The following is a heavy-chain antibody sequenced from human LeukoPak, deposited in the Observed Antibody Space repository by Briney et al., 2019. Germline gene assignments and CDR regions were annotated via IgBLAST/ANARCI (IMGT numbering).Heavy chain of an antibody. CDR2: INHSGST. Sequence: SETLSLTCAVYGGSFSGYYWSWIRQPPGKGLEWIGEINHSGSTNYNPSLKSRVTISVDTSKNQFSLKLSSVTAADTAVYYCARGLVVRGVYFDYWDQGTLVTVSS. V-gene: IGHV4-34*01. CDR3: ARGLVVRGVYFDY. D-gene: IGHD3-10*01. CDR1: GGSFSGYY. J-gene: IGHJ4*02.